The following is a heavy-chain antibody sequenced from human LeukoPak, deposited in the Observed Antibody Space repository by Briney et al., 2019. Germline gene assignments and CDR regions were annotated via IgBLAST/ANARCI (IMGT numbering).Heavy chain of an antibody. CDR2: INAGNGNT. CDR1: EYTFTSYA. J-gene: IGHJ4*02. D-gene: IGHD7-27*01. CDR3: VGGAPNWGFDF. Sequence: ASVKVSCKASEYTFTSYAMHWVRQAPGQRLEWMGWINAGNGNTKYSQKFQGRVTMTRDTSTSTVYMELSSLRSEDTAVYYCVGGAPNWGFDFWGQGTLVTVSS. V-gene: IGHV1-3*01.